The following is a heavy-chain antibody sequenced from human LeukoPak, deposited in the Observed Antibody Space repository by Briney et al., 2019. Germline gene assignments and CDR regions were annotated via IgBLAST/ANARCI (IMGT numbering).Heavy chain of an antibody. D-gene: IGHD6-13*01. Sequence: GGSLRLSCAASGFTFSSYAMSWVRQAPGKGLEWVAVIWYDGSNKYYADSVKGRFTISRDNSKNTLYLQMNSLRAEDTAVYYCARASSIAAAVFDYWGQGTLVTVSS. CDR1: GFTFSSYA. J-gene: IGHJ4*02. CDR2: IWYDGSNK. V-gene: IGHV3-33*08. CDR3: ARASSIAAAVFDY.